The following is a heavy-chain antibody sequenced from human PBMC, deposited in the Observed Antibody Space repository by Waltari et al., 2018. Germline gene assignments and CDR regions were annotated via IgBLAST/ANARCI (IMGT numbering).Heavy chain of an antibody. Sequence: QVHLQESVPGLVKPSETLSLTCTVSGCSISSYYWSSNRQPPGKGLEWIGYIYYSGITNYNPSLKSQVTISVDTSKNQFSLKLSSVTAADTAVYYCARTPLSEWELLCFDYWGQGTLVTVSS. CDR2: IYYSGIT. CDR3: ARTPLSEWELLCFDY. D-gene: IGHD1-26*01. CDR1: GCSISSYY. V-gene: IGHV4-59*01. J-gene: IGHJ4*02.